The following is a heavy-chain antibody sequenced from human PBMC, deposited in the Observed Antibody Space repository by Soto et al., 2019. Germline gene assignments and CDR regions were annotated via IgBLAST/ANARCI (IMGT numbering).Heavy chain of an antibody. CDR3: ASAGFGHGLDV. J-gene: IGHJ6*02. CDR1: GFTSSDHS. CDR2: TANKRSRFTT. V-gene: IGHV3-72*01. D-gene: IGHD3-16*01. Sequence: EVELVESGGGLVQAGGSLRLSCGVSGFTSSDHSMDWVRQAPGKGLEWVGRTANKRSRFTTEYAASVKGRFIISRDDSKNSVYLQMNSLKIEDTAVYYCASAGFGHGLDVWGQGTTVTGS.